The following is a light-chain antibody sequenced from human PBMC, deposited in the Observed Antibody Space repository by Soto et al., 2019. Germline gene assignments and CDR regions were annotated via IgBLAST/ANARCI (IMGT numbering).Light chain of an antibody. CDR3: ASYTSADTRV. CDR1: STDVNDYKF. Sequence: QSALTQPRSVSGSPGQSVTISCTGTSTDVNDYKFVSWYQQHPGKAPKLMIFDVSERPSGVPDRFSASKSGATASLTITGLLAEDEADYYCASYTSADTRVFGGGTKLTVL. CDR2: DVS. V-gene: IGLV2-11*01. J-gene: IGLJ3*02.